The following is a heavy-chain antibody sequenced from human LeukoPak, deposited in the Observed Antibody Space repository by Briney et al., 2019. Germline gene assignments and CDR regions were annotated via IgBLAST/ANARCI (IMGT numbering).Heavy chain of an antibody. CDR3: AKIRDCSSTSCYRTYGMDV. CDR2: ISGSGANT. Sequence: GGSLRLSCAASGFTFSFYAMSWVRQAPGKGLEWVLVISGSGANTYYADCVKGRFTISRDNTKNTLYLQMNSLRAEDTAVYYCAKIRDCSSTSCYRTYGMDVWGQGTTVTVSS. D-gene: IGHD2-2*01. V-gene: IGHV3-23*01. CDR1: GFTFSFYA. J-gene: IGHJ6*02.